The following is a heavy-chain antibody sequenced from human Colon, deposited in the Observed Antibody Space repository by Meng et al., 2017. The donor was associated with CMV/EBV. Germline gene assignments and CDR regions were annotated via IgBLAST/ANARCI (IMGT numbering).Heavy chain of an antibody. CDR1: VFIFSDSY. CDR2: ISATGSTI. CDR3: ASLMTTVTRTFDS. V-gene: IGHV3-11*01. D-gene: IGHD4-17*01. Sequence: CAASVFIFSDSYMRWIRQAPGQGLECVSYISATGSTIYYADSVKGRFTISRDNAKNSLYLQMDTLRAEDTAVYYCASLMTTVTRTFDSWGQGTLVTVSS. J-gene: IGHJ4*02.